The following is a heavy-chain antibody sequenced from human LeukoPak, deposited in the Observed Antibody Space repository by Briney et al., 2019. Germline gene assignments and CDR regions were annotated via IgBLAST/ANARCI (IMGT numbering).Heavy chain of an antibody. Sequence: PGGSLRLSCAASGFTFSSYSMNWVRQAPGKGLEWVSYISSSSSTIYYADSVKGRFTISRDNAKNSLYLQMNSLRAEDTAVYYCAKNGGYGGNSGVCVDVWGQGTTVTVSS. J-gene: IGHJ6*02. D-gene: IGHD4-23*01. CDR3: AKNGGYGGNSGVCVDV. V-gene: IGHV3-48*01. CDR1: GFTFSSYS. CDR2: ISSSSSTI.